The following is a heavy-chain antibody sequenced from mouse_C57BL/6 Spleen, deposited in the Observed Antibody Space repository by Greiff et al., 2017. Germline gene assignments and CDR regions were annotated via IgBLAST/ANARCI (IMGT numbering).Heavy chain of an antibody. CDR2: ISNGGGST. CDR1: GFTFSDYY. Sequence: EVKLMESGGGLVQPGGSLKLSCAASGFTFSDYYMYWVRQTPEKRLEWVAYISNGGGSTYYPDTVKGRFTISRDNAKNTLYLQMSRLKSEDTAMYYWARHYYGSSSRYFDVWGTGTTVTVSS. J-gene: IGHJ1*03. CDR3: ARHYYGSSSRYFDV. V-gene: IGHV5-12*01. D-gene: IGHD1-1*01.